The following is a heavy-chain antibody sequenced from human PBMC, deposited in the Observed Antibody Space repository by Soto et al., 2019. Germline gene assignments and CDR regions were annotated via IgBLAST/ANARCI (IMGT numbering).Heavy chain of an antibody. Sequence: GGSLRLSCAASGFTFSSYGMHWVRQAPGKGLEWVAVMSYDGSNKYYADSVKGRFTISRDNSKNTLDLQMNSLRAEDTAVYYCAKDHRGLITIFGVTIDYWGQGTLVTVSS. J-gene: IGHJ4*02. CDR1: GFTFSSYG. D-gene: IGHD3-3*01. V-gene: IGHV3-30*18. CDR3: AKDHRGLITIFGVTIDY. CDR2: MSYDGSNK.